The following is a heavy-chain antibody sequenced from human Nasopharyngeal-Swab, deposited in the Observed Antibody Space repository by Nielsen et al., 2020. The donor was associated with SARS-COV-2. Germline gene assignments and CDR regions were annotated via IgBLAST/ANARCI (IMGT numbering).Heavy chain of an antibody. D-gene: IGHD3-16*02. V-gene: IGHV1-46*01. CDR1: GYTFTSYY. Sequence: ASVKVSCKASGYTFTSYYMHWVRQAPGQGLEWMGIINPSGGSTSYAQKFQGRVTMTRDTSTSTVYMELSSLRSEDTAVYYCAREMITFGGVIGDYYGMDVWGQGTTVTVSS. CDR3: AREMITFGGVIGDYYGMDV. J-gene: IGHJ6*02. CDR2: INPSGGST.